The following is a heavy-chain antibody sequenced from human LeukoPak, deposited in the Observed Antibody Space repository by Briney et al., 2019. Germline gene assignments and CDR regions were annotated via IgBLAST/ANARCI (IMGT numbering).Heavy chain of an antibody. CDR1: GFTFDYYA. CDR3: GRGGFYYGVDV. J-gene: IGHJ6*01. V-gene: IGHV3-43D*04. Sequence: GGSLRLSCAASGFTFDYYAMYWVRHGPGKGLEGVSLISREGDRTYYTDSVKGRFSISRDNSRNSLYLQMNSLRLEDTALYYCGRGGFYYGVDVWGKGPRSPSPQ. CDR2: ISREGDRT. D-gene: IGHD2-15*01.